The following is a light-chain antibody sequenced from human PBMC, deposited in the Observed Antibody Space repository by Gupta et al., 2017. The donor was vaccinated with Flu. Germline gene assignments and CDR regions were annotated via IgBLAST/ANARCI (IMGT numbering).Light chain of an antibody. CDR1: KLGDKY. CDR3: QAWDSSTVV. CDR2: QDS. J-gene: IGLJ2*01. Sequence: SYDLTQPPSVSVSPGQTASLTCSGDKLGDKYACWYQQKPGQSPVLVIYQDSKRPSGIPERFSGSNSGNTATLTISGTQAMDEADYYCQAWDSSTVVFGGGTKLTVL. V-gene: IGLV3-1*01.